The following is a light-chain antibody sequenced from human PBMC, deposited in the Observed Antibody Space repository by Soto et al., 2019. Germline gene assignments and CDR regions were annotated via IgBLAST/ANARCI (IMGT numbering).Light chain of an antibody. CDR1: SHA. CDR2: LNSDGSH. CDR3: QTWASGIRV. V-gene: IGLV4-69*01. J-gene: IGLJ3*02. Sequence: QLVLTQSPSASASLGASVSSHAIAWHQQQPEKGPRYLMKLNSDGSHSKGDGIPDRFSGSTSGAERYLTISSLQSEDEADYYCQTWASGIRVFGGGTKLTVL.